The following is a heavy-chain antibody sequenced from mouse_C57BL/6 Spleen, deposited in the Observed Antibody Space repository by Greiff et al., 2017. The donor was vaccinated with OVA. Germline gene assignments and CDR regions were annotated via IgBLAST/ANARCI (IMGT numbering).Heavy chain of an antibody. CDR1: GFTFSSYA. J-gene: IGHJ2*01. D-gene: IGHD1-1*01. Sequence: EVNVVESGGGLVKPGGSLKLSCAASGFTFSSYAMSWVRQTPEKRLEWVATISDGGSYTYYPDNVKGRFTISRDNAKNNLYLQMSHLKSEDTAMYYCARERSGSRRDYFDYWGQGTTLTVSS. V-gene: IGHV5-4*01. CDR3: ARERSGSRRDYFDY. CDR2: ISDGGSYT.